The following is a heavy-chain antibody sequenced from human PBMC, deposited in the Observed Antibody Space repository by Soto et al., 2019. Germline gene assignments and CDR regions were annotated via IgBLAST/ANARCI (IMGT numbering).Heavy chain of an antibody. CDR2: IFYNGCA. CDR1: GASMTDYF. V-gene: IGHV4-59*01. J-gene: IGHJ4*02. D-gene: IGHD3-16*01. Sequence: SETLSLTCSVSGASMTDYFLSWIRQPPGKPLDYIGFIFYNGCADYSPSLKSRVTMSIDASNNQVSLRLTSVTAADTAIYSCARSGRTFAGVVWGQGILFTVSS. CDR3: ARSGRTFAGVV.